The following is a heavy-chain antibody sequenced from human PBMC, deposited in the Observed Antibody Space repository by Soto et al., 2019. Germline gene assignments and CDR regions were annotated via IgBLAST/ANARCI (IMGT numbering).Heavy chain of an antibody. J-gene: IGHJ4*02. CDR3: ARGSMIVVAYYFDY. CDR2: IYYSGST. Sequence: SETLSLTCTVSGGSVSSGSYYWSWIRQPPGKGLEWIGYIYYSGSTNYNPSLKSRVTISVDTSKNQFSLKLSSVIAADTAVYYCARGSMIVVAYYFDYWGQGTLVTVSS. CDR1: GGSVSSGSYY. V-gene: IGHV4-61*01. D-gene: IGHD3-22*01.